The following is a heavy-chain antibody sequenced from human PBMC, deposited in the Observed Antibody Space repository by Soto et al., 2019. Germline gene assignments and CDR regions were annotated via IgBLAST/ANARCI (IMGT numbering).Heavy chain of an antibody. CDR3: THAPGRRGYYGLDV. J-gene: IGHJ6*02. CDR2: IKSKSDGGTT. D-gene: IGHD3-10*01. Sequence: EVQLVESGGGLVKPGGSLRLSCEASGFTFSNAWMHWVRQAPGKGLEWVGRIKSKSDGGTTDYAAPVKGRFTISREDSKNTLYLQMNSLQTEDTAVYYCTHAPGRRGYYGLDVWGQGTTVTVSS. V-gene: IGHV3-15*07. CDR1: GFTFSNAW.